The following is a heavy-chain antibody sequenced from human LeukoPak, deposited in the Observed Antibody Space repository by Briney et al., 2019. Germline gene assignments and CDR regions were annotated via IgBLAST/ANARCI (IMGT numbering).Heavy chain of an antibody. D-gene: IGHD1-26*01. J-gene: IGHJ4*02. CDR2: FSYDGSP. CDR3: ARLLGAPNTDYFDY. CDR1: GVSISSRSNY. V-gene: IGHV4-39*01. Sequence: SETLSLTCTVSGVSISSRSNYWGWIRQPPGKGLEWIGSFSYDGSPYYNPPLRSRVTISGDTSKNQFSLKLRYVTAADTAVYYCARLLGAPNTDYFDYWGQGTLVTVSS.